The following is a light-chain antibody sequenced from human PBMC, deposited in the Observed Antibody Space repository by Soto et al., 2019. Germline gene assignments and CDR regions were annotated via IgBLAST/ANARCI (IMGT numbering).Light chain of an antibody. CDR3: AAWDSSLNIRV. Sequence: QAVVTQPPSVSAAPGEKVTISCSGSSSNIEKNYVSWYQQLPGTAPKLLIYDNYKRPSVIPDRFSGSKSGTSATLGITGLQPGDEADYYCAAWDSSLNIRVFGGGTKLTVL. CDR2: DNY. CDR1: SSNIEKNY. J-gene: IGLJ3*02. V-gene: IGLV1-51*01.